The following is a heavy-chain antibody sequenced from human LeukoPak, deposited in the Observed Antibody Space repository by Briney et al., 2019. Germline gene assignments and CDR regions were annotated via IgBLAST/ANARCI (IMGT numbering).Heavy chain of an antibody. CDR3: ARRVGATRPFDY. Sequence: GGSLRLSCAASGFTVSSNYMSWVRQAPGKGLEWVSVIYSGGSTYYADSVKGRFTISRDNSKNTLYLQMNSLRAEDTAVYYCARRVGATRPFDYWGQGTLVTVSS. D-gene: IGHD1-26*01. J-gene: IGHJ4*02. CDR1: GFTVSSNY. CDR2: IYSGGST. V-gene: IGHV3-53*01.